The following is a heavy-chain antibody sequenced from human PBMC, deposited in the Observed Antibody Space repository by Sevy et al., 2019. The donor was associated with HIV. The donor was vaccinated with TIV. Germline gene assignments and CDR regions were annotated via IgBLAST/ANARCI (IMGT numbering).Heavy chain of an antibody. V-gene: IGHV3-72*01. CDR2: SRNKANSYTT. Sequence: GGSLRLSCAASGFTFSDHYMDWVRQAPGKGLERIGRSRNKANSYTTENAASVKGRFTISRDESKNSLYLQMNSLKSEDTAIYYCTRALIVVAGFFRYYHGMDVWGQGTTVTVSS. D-gene: IGHD6-19*01. CDR1: GFTFSDHY. J-gene: IGHJ6*02. CDR3: TRALIVVAGFFRYYHGMDV.